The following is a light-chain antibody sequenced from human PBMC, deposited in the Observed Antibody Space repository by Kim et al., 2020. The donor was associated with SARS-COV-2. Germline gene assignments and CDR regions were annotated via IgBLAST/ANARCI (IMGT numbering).Light chain of an antibody. V-gene: IGLV6-57*03. CDR2: EDN. Sequence: VPNTGTRSRGSIAGSYVQWYQQRPGSAPTTVIYEDNQSPSGVPDRFYGSSDSSSNSASLTNSGLKTEDEADYYCQSYDSSNLYVFGTGTKVTVL. CDR1: RGSIAGSY. J-gene: IGLJ1*01. CDR3: QSYDSSNLYV.